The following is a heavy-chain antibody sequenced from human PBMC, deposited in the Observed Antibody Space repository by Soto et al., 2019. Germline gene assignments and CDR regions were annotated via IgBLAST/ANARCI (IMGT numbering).Heavy chain of an antibody. CDR2: IQYSGST. Sequence: SETLSLTCTVSGDSINSYYWSWIRQPPEKGLEWIGSIQYSGSTNYNPSLKSRVTISVDASKNQFSLKLSSVTAADTAVYYCARGVWLPLPTHWGQGTLVTVSS. CDR3: ARGVWLPLPTH. V-gene: IGHV4-59*01. D-gene: IGHD5-12*01. J-gene: IGHJ4*02. CDR1: GDSINSYY.